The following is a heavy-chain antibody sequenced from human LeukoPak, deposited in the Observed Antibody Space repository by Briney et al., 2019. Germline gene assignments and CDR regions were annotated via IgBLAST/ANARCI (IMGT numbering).Heavy chain of an antibody. J-gene: IGHJ6*04. CDR1: GGTFSSRV. D-gene: IGHD2-15*01. CDR2: IIPIFRTA. CDR3: ASATLRCSGGGCYEMDV. V-gene: IGHV1-69*06. Sequence: SVKVSCKASGGTFSSRVFSWVRQAPGQGLEWMGGIIPIFRTANYAQKFQGRLTITADKSTSTAYMELSSLRSDDTAVYYCASATLRCSGGGCYEMDVWGKGTTVTVSS.